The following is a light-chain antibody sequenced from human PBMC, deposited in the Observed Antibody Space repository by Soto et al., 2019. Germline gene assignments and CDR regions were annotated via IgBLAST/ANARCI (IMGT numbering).Light chain of an antibody. CDR1: QSISSW. J-gene: IGKJ2*01. Sequence: DIQMTQSPSTLSASVGDRVTITCRASQSISSWLAWYQQKPGKAPNLLIYKASSLESGVPSRFSGSGSGTEFTLTISSLQPDDFAPYYCQQYNSYPSTFGQGTKLDIK. V-gene: IGKV1-5*03. CDR3: QQYNSYPST. CDR2: KAS.